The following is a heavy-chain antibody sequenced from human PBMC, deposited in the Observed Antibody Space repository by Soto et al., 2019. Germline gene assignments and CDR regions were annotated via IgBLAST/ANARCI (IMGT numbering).Heavy chain of an antibody. Sequence: SVKVSCKASGGTFSSYAISWVRQAPGQGLEWMGGIIPIFGTANYAQKFQGRVTITADESTSTAYMELSSLRSEDTAVYYCARGPITMIVVVIKFDAFDIWGQGTMVTVSS. J-gene: IGHJ3*02. CDR2: IIPIFGTA. V-gene: IGHV1-69*13. CDR3: ARGPITMIVVVIKFDAFDI. D-gene: IGHD3-22*01. CDR1: GGTFSSYA.